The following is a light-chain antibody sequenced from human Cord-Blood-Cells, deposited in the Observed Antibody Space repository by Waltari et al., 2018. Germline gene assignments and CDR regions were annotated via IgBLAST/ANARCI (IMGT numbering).Light chain of an antibody. J-gene: IGLJ1*01. V-gene: IGLV2-14*01. CDR2: DVS. CDR1: SSDVGGYNY. CDR3: SSYTSSSTYV. Sequence: QSALPQPASVSGSPGPSIPISCTGTSSDVGGYNYVSWYQQHPGKAPKLMIYDVSNRPSGVSNRFSGSKSGNTASLTISGLQAEDEADYYCSSYTSSSTYVFGTGTKVTVL.